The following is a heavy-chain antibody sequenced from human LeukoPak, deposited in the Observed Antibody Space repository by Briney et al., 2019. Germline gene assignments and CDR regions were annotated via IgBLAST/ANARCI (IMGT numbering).Heavy chain of an antibody. D-gene: IGHD6-19*01. V-gene: IGHV1-8*01. CDR3: ARAPSGWQYYYYYYMDV. CDR2: MNPNSGNT. CDR1: GYTFTSYD. Sequence: ASVKVSCTASGYTFTSYDINWVRQATGQGLEWMGWMNPNSGNTGYAQKFQGRVTMTRNTSISTAYMELSSLRSEDTAVYYCARAPSGWQYYYYYYMDVWGKGTTVTVSS. J-gene: IGHJ6*03.